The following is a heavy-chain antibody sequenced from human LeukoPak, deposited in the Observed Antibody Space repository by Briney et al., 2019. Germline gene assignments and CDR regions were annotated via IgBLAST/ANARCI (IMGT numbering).Heavy chain of an antibody. J-gene: IGHJ4*02. CDR2: IIPIFGIA. D-gene: IGHD4-23*01. V-gene: IGHV1-69*04. CDR1: GGTFSRYA. Sequence: ASVKVSCKASGGTFSRYAISWVRQAPGQGLEWMGRIIPIFGIANYAQKFQGRVTITADKSTSTAYMELSSLRSEDTAVYYCARDPYGGNSSVDYWGQGTLVTVSS. CDR3: ARDPYGGNSSVDY.